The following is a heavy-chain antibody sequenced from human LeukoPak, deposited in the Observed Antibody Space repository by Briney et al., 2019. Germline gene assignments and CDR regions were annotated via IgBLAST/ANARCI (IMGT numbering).Heavy chain of an antibody. D-gene: IGHD4-23*01. CDR3: ARGSNGGNSGYYYYYMDV. CDR1: GGSISSYY. V-gene: IGHV4-4*07. J-gene: IGHJ6*03. CDR2: IYTSGST. Sequence: SETLSLTCTVSGGSISSYYWSWIRQPAGKGLEWIGRIYTSGSTDYNPSLKSRVTISVDTSKNQFSLKLSSVTAADTAVYYCARGSNGGNSGYYYYYMDVWGKGTTVTISS.